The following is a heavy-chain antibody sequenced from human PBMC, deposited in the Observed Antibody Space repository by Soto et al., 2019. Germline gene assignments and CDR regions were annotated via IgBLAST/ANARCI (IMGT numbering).Heavy chain of an antibody. J-gene: IGHJ4*02. CDR3: ARLYGAQAYDSDY. D-gene: IGHD1-1*01. V-gene: IGHV4-59*11. CDR1: GGYMIGHY. CDR2: VYYSGST. Sequence: SETLSLTCTVSGGYMIGHYWTCIRQYPGKGLEWIVYVYYSGSTNYNPSLTSRVTTSVDTTKHQYSLNLRSVTAADTAVYFCARLYGAQAYDSDYWGRGPLVT.